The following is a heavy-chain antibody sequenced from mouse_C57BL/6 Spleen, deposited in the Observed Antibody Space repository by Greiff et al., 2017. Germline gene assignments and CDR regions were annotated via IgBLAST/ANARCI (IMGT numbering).Heavy chain of an antibody. V-gene: IGHV5-6*01. D-gene: IGHD1-1*01. J-gene: IGHJ2*01. Sequence: EVQRVESGGDLVKPGGSLKLSCAASGFTFSSYGMSWVRQTPDKRLEWVATISSGGSYTYYPDSVKGRFTISRDNAKNTPYLQMSSLKSEDAAMYYCARQGTTVGGYFDYWGQGTTLTVSS. CDR2: ISSGGSYT. CDR1: GFTFSSYG. CDR3: ARQGTTVGGYFDY.